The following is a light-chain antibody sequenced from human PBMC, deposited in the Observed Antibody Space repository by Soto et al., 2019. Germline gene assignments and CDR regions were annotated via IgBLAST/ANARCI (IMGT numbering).Light chain of an antibody. CDR3: CAYAGSSTLV. V-gene: IGLV2-23*01. J-gene: IGLJ2*01. Sequence: QSALTQPASVSGSPGQSITISCTGTTSDVGSYKFVSWYQHLPGKAPKLVIFEGSERPSGISDRFSGSKSGNTASLTISGLQAEDEGDYYCCAYAGSSTLVFGGGTKLTVL. CDR1: TSDVGSYKF. CDR2: EGS.